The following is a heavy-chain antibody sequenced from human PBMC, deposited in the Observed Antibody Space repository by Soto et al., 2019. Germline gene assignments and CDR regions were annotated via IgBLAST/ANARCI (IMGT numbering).Heavy chain of an antibody. D-gene: IGHD1-26*01. CDR3: ARRGLVGATTFDY. V-gene: IGHV4-39*01. CDR2: IYYSGST. J-gene: IGHJ4*02. Sequence: QLQLQESGPGLVKPSETLSLTCTVSGGSISSSRSYWGWIRQPPGKGLECIGSIYYSGSTYYSPSIKIRVNISVDTSKNQFSLKLSSVTAADTAVYYCARRGLVGATTFDYWGQGTLVTVSS. CDR1: GGSISSSRSY.